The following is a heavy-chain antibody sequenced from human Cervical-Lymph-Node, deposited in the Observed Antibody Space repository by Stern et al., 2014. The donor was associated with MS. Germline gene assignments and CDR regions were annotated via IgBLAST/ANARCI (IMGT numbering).Heavy chain of an antibody. J-gene: IGHJ3*02. CDR1: GYSFTSYW. Sequence: EVQLVESGAEVKKPGESLRISCKGSGYSFTSYWTSWVRQMPGKGLEWLGRIDPSDSYTNYSPSFQGHVTISADKSISTAYLQWSSLKASDTAMYYCARRCSRRIDAFDIWGQGTMVTVSS. CDR2: IDPSDSYT. CDR3: ARRCSRRIDAFDI. D-gene: IGHD2-15*01. V-gene: IGHV5-10-1*01.